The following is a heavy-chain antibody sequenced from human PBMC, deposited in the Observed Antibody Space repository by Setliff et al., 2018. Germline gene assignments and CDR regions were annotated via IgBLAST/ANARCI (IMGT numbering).Heavy chain of an antibody. J-gene: IGHJ4*02. D-gene: IGHD3-16*01. CDR3: ARTTGYRLEGDFEY. Sequence: PGGSLRLSCAASGFTFSNYYMTWIRQAPGKGLEWISYIHDSGNPTYYADSVKGRFTVSRDNAKNSLYLQMTSLRAEDTAIYYCARTTGYRLEGDFEYWGQGTPVTVSS. CDR2: IHDSGNPT. V-gene: IGHV3-11*01. CDR1: GFTFSNYY.